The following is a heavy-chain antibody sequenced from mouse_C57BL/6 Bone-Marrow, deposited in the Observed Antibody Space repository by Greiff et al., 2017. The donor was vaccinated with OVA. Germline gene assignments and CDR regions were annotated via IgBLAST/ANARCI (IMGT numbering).Heavy chain of an antibody. D-gene: IGHD2-10*01. CDR2: IDPSDSYT. Sequence: VQLQQPGAELVKPGASVKLSCKASGYTFTSYWMQWVKQRPGQGLEWIGEIDPSDSYTNYNQKFKGKATLTVDTSSSTAYMQLSSLTSEDSAVYYCARSETYYGNYVWFAYWGQGTLVTVSA. CDR1: GYTFTSYW. CDR3: ARSETYYGNYVWFAY. J-gene: IGHJ3*01. V-gene: IGHV1-50*01.